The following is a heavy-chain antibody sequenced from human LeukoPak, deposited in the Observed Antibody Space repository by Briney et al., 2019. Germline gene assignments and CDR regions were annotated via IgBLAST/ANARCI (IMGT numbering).Heavy chain of an antibody. CDR3: ARDKLEYCSSTSCSPGTFDI. J-gene: IGHJ3*02. V-gene: IGHV1-18*01. CDR2: IRAYNGNT. D-gene: IGHD2-2*01. CDR1: GYTFTSYG. Sequence: ASVKVSCKASGYTFTSYGISWVRQAPGQGLEWMGWIRAYNGNTNYAQKLQGRVTMTTDTSTSTAYMELRSLRSDDTAVYYCARDKLEYCSSTSCSPGTFDIWGQGTMVTVSS.